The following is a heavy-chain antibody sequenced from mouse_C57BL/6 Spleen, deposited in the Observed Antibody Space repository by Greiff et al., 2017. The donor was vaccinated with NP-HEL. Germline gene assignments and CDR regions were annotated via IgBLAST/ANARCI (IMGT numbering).Heavy chain of an antibody. CDR1: GYTFTSYW. CDR3: ENGYGDWYFDV. CDR2: IHPNSGST. Sequence: QVQLQQPGAELVKPGASVKLSCKASGYTFTSYWMHWVKQRPGQGLEWIGMIHPNSGSTNYNEKFKSKATLTVDKSSSTAYMQLSSLTSEDSAVYSCENGYGDWYFDVWGTGTTVTVSS. V-gene: IGHV1-64*01. J-gene: IGHJ1*03. D-gene: IGHD2-2*01.